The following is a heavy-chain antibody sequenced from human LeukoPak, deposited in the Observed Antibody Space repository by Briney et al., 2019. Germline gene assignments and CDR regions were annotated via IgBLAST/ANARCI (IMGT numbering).Heavy chain of an antibody. V-gene: IGHV4-59*08. J-gene: IGHJ4*02. CDR2: VHYSGST. D-gene: IGHD1-26*01. Sequence: PSETLSLTCTVSGGSISSYYWSWMRQPPGKGLEWIGYVHYSGSTNYNPSLKSRVTIPVDTSKNQFSLKVSSVTAADTAVYYCARHLNAGSYPLDHWGQGTLVTVSS. CDR3: ARHLNAGSYPLDH. CDR1: GGSISSYY.